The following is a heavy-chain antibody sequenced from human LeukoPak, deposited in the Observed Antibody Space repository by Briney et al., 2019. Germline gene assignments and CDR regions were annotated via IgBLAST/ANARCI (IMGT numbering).Heavy chain of an antibody. CDR3: AKHYDSSGYYYFDY. Sequence: GGSLRLSCAASGFTFSDYYMSWIRQAPGKGLEWVSYISSSGSTIYYADSVKGRFTISRDNAKNSLYLQMNSLRAEDTAVYYCAKHYDSSGYYYFDYWGQGTLVTVSS. D-gene: IGHD3-22*01. J-gene: IGHJ4*02. CDR1: GFTFSDYY. CDR2: ISSSGSTI. V-gene: IGHV3-11*01.